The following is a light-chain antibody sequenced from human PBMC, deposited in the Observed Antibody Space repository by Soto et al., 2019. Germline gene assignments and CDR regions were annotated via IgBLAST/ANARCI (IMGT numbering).Light chain of an antibody. CDR2: GAS. V-gene: IGKV3-20*01. CDR3: QQYGTSPLT. Sequence: VLTQSPATLSVSPGERATLSCRASQSVGSNVAWYQQKPGQAPRLLIYGASSRATGIPDRFSGSGSGTAFTLTISRLEPEDFAVYYCQQYGTSPLTFGGGTKVDIK. CDR1: QSVGSN. J-gene: IGKJ4*01.